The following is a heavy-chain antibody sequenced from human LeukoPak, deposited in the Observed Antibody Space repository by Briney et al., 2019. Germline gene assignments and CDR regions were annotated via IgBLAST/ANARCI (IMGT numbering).Heavy chain of an antibody. CDR1: GFTFTTYW. J-gene: IGHJ4*02. V-gene: IGHV3-7*01. CDR3: ARAKYYYDSSGYYYIDY. CDR2: IKQDGTEK. D-gene: IGHD3-22*01. Sequence: PGGSLRLSCAASGFTFTTYWLGWVRQPPGKGLEWVANIKQDGTEKYYVDSVKGRFTISRDNAKNTLYLQMNSLRAEDTAVYYCARAKYYYDSSGYYYIDYWGQGTLVTVSS.